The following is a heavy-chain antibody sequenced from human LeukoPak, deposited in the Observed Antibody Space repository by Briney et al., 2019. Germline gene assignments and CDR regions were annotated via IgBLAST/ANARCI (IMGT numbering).Heavy chain of an antibody. CDR2: IYYSGST. Sequence: SETLSLTCTVSGGSISSGGYYWSWIRQHPGKGLEWIGYIYYSGSTYYNPSLKSRVTISVDTSKNQFSLKLSSVTAADTAVYYCARDIPYYYGMDVWGQGTSVTVSS. CDR1: GGSISSGGYY. V-gene: IGHV4-31*03. CDR3: ARDIPYYYGMDV. D-gene: IGHD2-21*01. J-gene: IGHJ6*02.